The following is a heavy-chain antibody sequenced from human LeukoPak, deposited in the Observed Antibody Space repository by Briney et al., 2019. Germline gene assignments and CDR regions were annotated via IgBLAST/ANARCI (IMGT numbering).Heavy chain of an antibody. D-gene: IGHD3-9*01. Sequence: PGRSLRLSCAASGFTFSSYGMHWVRQAPGKGLEWVAVIWYDGSNKYYADSVKGRFTISRDNSKNTLYLQMNSLRAEDTAVYYCARDLGILTGLAYYYNGMDVWGQGTTVTVSS. V-gene: IGHV3-33*01. CDR2: IWYDGSNK. CDR1: GFTFSSYG. J-gene: IGHJ6*02. CDR3: ARDLGILTGLAYYYNGMDV.